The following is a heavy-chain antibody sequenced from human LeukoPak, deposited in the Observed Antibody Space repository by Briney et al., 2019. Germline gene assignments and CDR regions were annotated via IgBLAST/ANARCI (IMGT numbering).Heavy chain of an antibody. J-gene: IGHJ5*02. CDR1: GYTFTGYY. V-gene: IGHV1-2*02. CDR2: INPNSGGT. Sequence: GASVKVSCKASGYTFTGYYMHWVRQASGQGLEWMGWINPNSGGTNYAQKFQGRVTMTRDTSISTAYMELSRLRSDDTAVYYCARAPLYCGSTSCYTFWFDPWGQGTLVTVSS. D-gene: IGHD2-2*02. CDR3: ARAPLYCGSTSCYTFWFDP.